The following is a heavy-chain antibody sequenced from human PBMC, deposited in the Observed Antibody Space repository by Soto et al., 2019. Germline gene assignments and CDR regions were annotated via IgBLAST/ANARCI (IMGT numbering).Heavy chain of an antibody. V-gene: IGHV3-23*01. J-gene: IGHJ6*02. CDR1: GFTFSSYA. D-gene: IGHD3-3*01. CDR3: AKGPLITIFGVALPMDV. Sequence: PGGSLRLSCAASGFTFSSYAMSWVRQAPGKWLEWVSAISGSGGSTYYADSVKGRFTISRDNSKNTLYLQMNSLRAEDTAVYYCAKGPLITIFGVALPMDVWGQGTTVTVSS. CDR2: ISGSGGST.